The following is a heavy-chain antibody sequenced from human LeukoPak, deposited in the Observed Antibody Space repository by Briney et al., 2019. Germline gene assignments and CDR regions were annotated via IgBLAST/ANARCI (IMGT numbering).Heavy chain of an antibody. V-gene: IGHV3-23*01. Sequence: AGGSLRLSCAASGFTFSSYAVSWVRQAPGKGLGWGSSISGSGGSTYSADSVKGRFTISRDNSKNTLYLQMNSLRAEDTALYYCAKDRSCTNDICHGDFDYWGQGTLVTVSS. J-gene: IGHJ4*02. CDR3: AKDRSCTNDICHGDFDY. D-gene: IGHD2-8*01. CDR2: ISGSGGST. CDR1: GFTFSSYA.